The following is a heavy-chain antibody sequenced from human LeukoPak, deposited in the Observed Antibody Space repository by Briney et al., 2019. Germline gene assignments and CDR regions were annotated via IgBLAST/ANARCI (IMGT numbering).Heavy chain of an antibody. J-gene: IGHJ3*02. CDR3: TTGRFYDSSGYPGRNAFDI. D-gene: IGHD3-22*01. CDR1: GFTFGVYA. Sequence: GGSLRLSCTTSGFTFGVYAMSWVRQARGKGLEWVGFMISKAYGGTTEYAASVKGRFTISRDDSKSIAYLQMNSLKTEDTAVYYCTTGRFYDSSGYPGRNAFDIWGQGTMVTVSS. CDR2: MISKAYGGTT. V-gene: IGHV3-49*04.